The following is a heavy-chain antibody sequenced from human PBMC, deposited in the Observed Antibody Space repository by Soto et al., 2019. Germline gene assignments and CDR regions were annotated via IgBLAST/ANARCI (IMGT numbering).Heavy chain of an antibody. Sequence: GVSLRLSCVASGSTFSTYGMHWVRQAPGKGLEWVAVISYDGSNKYYTESVEGRFTISRDNSKNSLYLQMSSLRPEDSAVYYGAKEGIRGVHPMADYYYGMDVWGQGTTVAVSS. CDR2: ISYDGSNK. CDR1: GSTFSTYG. J-gene: IGHJ6*01. D-gene: IGHD3-10*01. V-gene: IGHV3-30*18. CDR3: AKEGIRGVHPMADYYYGMDV.